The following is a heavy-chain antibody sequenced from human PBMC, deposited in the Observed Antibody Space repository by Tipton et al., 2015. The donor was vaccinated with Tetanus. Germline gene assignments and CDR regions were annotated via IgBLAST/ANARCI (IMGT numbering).Heavy chain of an antibody. D-gene: IGHD3/OR15-3a*01. J-gene: IGHJ4*02. CDR1: GYIFNNYW. Sequence: QLVQSGGEVKKPGESLKISCKGSGYIFNNYWIGWVRQMPGKGLEWMGIIYPGDSDARYGPSFQGHVTISADTSINTAYLEWRGLKASDTAMYWCARRDGTGPFDYWGQGSLVTVSS. V-gene: IGHV5-51*01. CDR2: IYPGDSDA. CDR3: ARRDGTGPFDY.